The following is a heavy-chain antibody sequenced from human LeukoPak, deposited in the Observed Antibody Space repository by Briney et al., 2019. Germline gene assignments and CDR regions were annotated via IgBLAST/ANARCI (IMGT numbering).Heavy chain of an antibody. CDR1: GGTFSIYA. CDR3: ARDYPVVPAAYYYYYGMDV. V-gene: IGHV1-69*01. J-gene: IGHJ6*02. CDR2: IIPIFGTA. D-gene: IGHD2-2*01. Sequence: GSSVKVSCKASGGTFSIYAISWVRQAPGQGREWMGGIIPIFGTANYAQKFQGRVTITADESTSTAYMELSSLRSEDTAVYYCARDYPVVPAAYYYYYGMDVWGQGTTVTVSS.